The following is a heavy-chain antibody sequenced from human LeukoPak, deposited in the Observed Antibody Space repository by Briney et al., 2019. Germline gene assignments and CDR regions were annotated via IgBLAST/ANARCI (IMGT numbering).Heavy chain of an antibody. CDR2: ISYSGST. CDR3: ARRGPGGVVVPAAPFDY. CDR1: GGSISSSSYY. D-gene: IGHD2-2*01. J-gene: IGHJ4*02. Sequence: SETLSLTCTVSGGSISSSSYYWGWIRQSPGKGLEWIGSISYSGSTYSSPSLKSRVPISVDTSKNQFSLKLSSVTAADTAVYYCARRGPGGVVVPAAPFDYWGQGTLVTVSS. V-gene: IGHV4-39*01.